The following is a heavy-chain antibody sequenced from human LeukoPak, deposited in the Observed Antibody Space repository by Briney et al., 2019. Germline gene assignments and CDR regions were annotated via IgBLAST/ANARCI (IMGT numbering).Heavy chain of an antibody. Sequence: SETLSLTCTVSGGSISSSSYYWGWIRQPPGKGLEWIGSIYYSGSTYYNPSLKSRVTISVDTSKNQFSLKLSSVTAADTAVYYCARHYYFWSGYNPWFDPWGQGTLVTVSS. D-gene: IGHD3-3*01. CDR3: ARHYYFWSGYNPWFDP. J-gene: IGHJ5*02. CDR2: IYYSGST. CDR1: GGSISSSSYY. V-gene: IGHV4-39*01.